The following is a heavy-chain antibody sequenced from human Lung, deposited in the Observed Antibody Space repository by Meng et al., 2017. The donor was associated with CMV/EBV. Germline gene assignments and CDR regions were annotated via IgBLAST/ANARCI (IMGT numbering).Heavy chain of an antibody. CDR3: ASESATYLGGRIYYHGMDV. V-gene: IGHV4-34*01. J-gene: IGHJ6*02. D-gene: IGHD1-26*01. CDR2: INHSGST. Sequence: SXTXSLXXTVYGGSFNAYYYNWFRQAPGKGLEWIGEINHSGSTKYNPSLKSRVTITVDKSKNQFSLRLTSVTAADTAVFYCASESATYLGGRIYYHGMDVXGQGXTVTVSS. CDR1: GGSFNAYY.